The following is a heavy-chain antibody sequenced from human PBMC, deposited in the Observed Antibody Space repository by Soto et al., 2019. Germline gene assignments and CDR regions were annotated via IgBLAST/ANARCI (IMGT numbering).Heavy chain of an antibody. CDR2: IYDSESA. Sequence: QVQLQESGPGLVKPSQTLSLTCSVSGESINSGGYYWSWIRHHPGKGLEWIGYIYDSESAYYNPSLNGPVTISMDTSKNHFAMRLSSVTAADTAVYYCARASSSSSAADYWGQGTQVTVSS. D-gene: IGHD6-6*01. CDR1: GESINSGGYY. J-gene: IGHJ4*02. V-gene: IGHV4-31*01. CDR3: ARASSSSSAADY.